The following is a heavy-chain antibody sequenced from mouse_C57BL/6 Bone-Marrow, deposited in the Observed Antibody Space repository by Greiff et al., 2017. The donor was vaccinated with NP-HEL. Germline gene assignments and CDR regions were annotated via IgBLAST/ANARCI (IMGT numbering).Heavy chain of an antibody. CDR3: ARGSTVVGRGYFDY. V-gene: IGHV1-82*01. J-gene: IGHJ2*01. CDR2: IYPGDGDT. CDR1: GYAFRSSW. D-gene: IGHD1-1*01. Sequence: QVQLQQSGPELVKPGASVTISCKASGYAFRSSWMNWVKQRPGTGLEWIGRIYPGDGDTNYNGQFKGKATLTADKSSSTAYMQLSSLTSEDSAVYFCARGSTVVGRGYFDYWGQGTTLTVSS.